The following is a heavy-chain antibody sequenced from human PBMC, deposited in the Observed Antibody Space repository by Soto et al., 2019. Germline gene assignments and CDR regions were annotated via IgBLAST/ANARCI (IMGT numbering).Heavy chain of an antibody. J-gene: IGHJ5*02. CDR1: GGNFSSYA. CDR2: IIPIFGTA. V-gene: IGHV1-69*12. CDR3: ARGSRIVVVAADNWFDP. D-gene: IGHD2-15*01. Sequence: QVQLVQSGAEVKKPGSSVKVSCKASGGNFSSYAISWVRQAPGQGLEWMGGIIPIFGTANYAQKFQGRVTITADESTSTAYMELSSLRSEDTAVYYCARGSRIVVVAADNWFDPWGQGTLVTVSS.